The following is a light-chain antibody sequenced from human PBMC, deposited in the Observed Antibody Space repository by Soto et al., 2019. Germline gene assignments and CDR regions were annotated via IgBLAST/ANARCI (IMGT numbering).Light chain of an antibody. V-gene: IGLV7-46*01. CDR2: DTS. CDR1: TGAVTSGHH. J-gene: IGLJ3*02. CDR3: FLTFSGPWV. Sequence: QAVVTQEPSLTVSPGGTVTLTCVSSTGAVTSGHHPYWVQQKPGQAPRTLIYDTSNKQSWTPARFSGTLLGGKAALTLSGAQPEDEADSYCFLTFSGPWVFGGGTQLTVL.